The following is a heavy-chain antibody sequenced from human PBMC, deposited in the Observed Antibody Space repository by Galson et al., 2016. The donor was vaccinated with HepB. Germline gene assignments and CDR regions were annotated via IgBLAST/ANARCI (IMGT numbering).Heavy chain of an antibody. Sequence: SLRLSCAGSGFTFSDSAVHWVRQSSGRGLEWVAYIRTIRNNYETSFAASLRGRFTISRDDSQSTAYLQMNSLTTDDTAVYYCIRHLEWGRPDAWGQGTLVTVPS. J-gene: IGHJ5*02. D-gene: IGHD3-16*01. V-gene: IGHV3-73*01. CDR1: GFTFSDSA. CDR3: IRHLEWGRPDA. CDR2: IRTIRNNYET.